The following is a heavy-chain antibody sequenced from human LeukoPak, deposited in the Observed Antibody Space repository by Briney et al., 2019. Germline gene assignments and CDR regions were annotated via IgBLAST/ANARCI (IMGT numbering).Heavy chain of an antibody. CDR3: TRHDWFDP. V-gene: IGHV3-23*01. CDR2: ISGSGGST. CDR1: GFTFSSYA. Sequence: GGSLRLSCAASGFTFSSYAMSWVRQAPGKGLEWVSAISGSGGSTYYADSVKGRFTISRDKSKNTFYLQMNTLRADDTAVYYCTRHDWFDPWGQGTLVTVSS. J-gene: IGHJ5*02.